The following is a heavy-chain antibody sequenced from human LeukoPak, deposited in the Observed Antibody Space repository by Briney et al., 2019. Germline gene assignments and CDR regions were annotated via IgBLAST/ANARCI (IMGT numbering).Heavy chain of an antibody. Sequence: GGSLRLPCAASGFTFNIYGMSWVRQAPGKGLEWVSGINWNGGSTGYADSVKGRFTISRDNAKNSLYLQMNSLRAEDTALYYCARALSSTYYYYMDVWGKGTTVTVSS. CDR3: ARALSSTYYYYMDV. J-gene: IGHJ6*03. V-gene: IGHV3-20*04. CDR1: GFTFNIYG. CDR2: INWNGGST.